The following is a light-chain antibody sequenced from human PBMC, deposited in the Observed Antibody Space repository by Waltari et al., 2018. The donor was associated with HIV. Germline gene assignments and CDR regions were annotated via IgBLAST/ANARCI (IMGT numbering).Light chain of an antibody. J-gene: IGLJ3*02. Sequence: QAVLTQPRSASWRPGPWVRLSCSGGSSNIVSNTHLWYQQLPGSAPKLLIYSNKQRPSGVPGRFAGSKSGTSASLAISGLQSEDEADYYCAAGDDSLAWVFGGGTKLTVL. CDR1: SSNIVSNT. V-gene: IGLV1-44*01. CDR3: AAGDDSLAWV. CDR2: SNK.